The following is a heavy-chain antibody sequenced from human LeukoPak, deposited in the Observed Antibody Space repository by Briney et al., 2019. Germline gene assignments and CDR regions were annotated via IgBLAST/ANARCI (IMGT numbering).Heavy chain of an antibody. CDR3: ARDHEGDYVLDY. Sequence: GGSLRLSCAASGFTFSSYGMHWVRQAPGKGLERVAVIWYDGSNKYYADSVKGRFTISRDNSKNTLYLQMNSLRAEDTAVYYCARDHEGDYVLDYWGQGTLVTVSS. V-gene: IGHV3-33*01. CDR1: GFTFSSYG. J-gene: IGHJ4*02. CDR2: IWYDGSNK. D-gene: IGHD4-17*01.